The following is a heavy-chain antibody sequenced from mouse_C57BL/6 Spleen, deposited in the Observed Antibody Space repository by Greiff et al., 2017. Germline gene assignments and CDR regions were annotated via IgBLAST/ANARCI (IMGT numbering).Heavy chain of an antibody. J-gene: IGHJ4*01. CDR3: ARSGPYAMDY. D-gene: IGHD3-1*01. CDR1: GYTFTSYW. Sequence: QVQLQQPGAELVKPGASVKLSCNASGYTFTSYWMHWVKQRPGQGLEWIGMIHPNSGSTNYNEKFKSKATLTVDKSSSTAYMQLSSLTSEDSAVYYCARSGPYAMDYWGQGTSVTVSS. CDR2: IHPNSGST. V-gene: IGHV1-64*01.